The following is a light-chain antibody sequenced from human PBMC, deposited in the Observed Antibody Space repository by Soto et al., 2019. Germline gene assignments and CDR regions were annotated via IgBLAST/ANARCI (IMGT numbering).Light chain of an antibody. Sequence: QSVLTQPASVSGSPGQSITISCTGTSSDIGGYNYVSWYQQHPGKAPKLMIYDVNNRPSGVSDRFSASKSGNTASLTISGLQAEDEADYYCGSYTSSSTNVFGTGTTVTVL. CDR3: GSYTSSSTNV. V-gene: IGLV2-14*01. J-gene: IGLJ1*01. CDR2: DVN. CDR1: SSDIGGYNY.